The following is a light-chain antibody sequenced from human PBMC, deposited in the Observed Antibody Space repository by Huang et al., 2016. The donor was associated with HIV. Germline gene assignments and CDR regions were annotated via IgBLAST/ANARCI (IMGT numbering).Light chain of an antibody. CDR1: HDIGNV. Sequence: DIQMTQSPSSLSVSVGDRVTITCQASHDIGNVLNCYQQKPGKAPKLLIYDVSNLETGVPSRFSGSGSGTEFTFTISSLQPEDIATYYCQQYDVLPPGYTFGQGTKMEIK. CDR3: QQYDVLPPGYT. V-gene: IGKV1-33*01. CDR2: DVS. J-gene: IGKJ2*01.